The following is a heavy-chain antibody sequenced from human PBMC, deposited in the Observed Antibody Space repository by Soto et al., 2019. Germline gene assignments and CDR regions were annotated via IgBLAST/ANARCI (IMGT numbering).Heavy chain of an antibody. D-gene: IGHD3-22*01. CDR2: IMPIFGSA. Sequence: SVKVSCKASGGTFSRNTISWVRQAPGQGLEWMGGIMPIFGSANYAQKFQGRVTITADEYTRTVYMELSRLRSEDTAVYYCARQFDSDTSGYYYAYWGQGPLVTVSS. V-gene: IGHV1-69*13. CDR1: GGTFSRNT. CDR3: ARQFDSDTSGYYYAY. J-gene: IGHJ4*02.